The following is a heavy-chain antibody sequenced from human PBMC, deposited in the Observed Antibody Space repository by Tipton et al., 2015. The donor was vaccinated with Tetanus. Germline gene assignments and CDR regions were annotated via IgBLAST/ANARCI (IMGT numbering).Heavy chain of an antibody. D-gene: IGHD3-22*01. CDR2: IYYSGST. V-gene: IGHV4-59*01. CDR3: ARGITMREEYFDY. CDR1: GGSFSGYY. Sequence: LVKPSETLSLTCAVYGGSFSGYYWSWIRQPPGKGLEWIGYIYYSGSTNYNPSLKSRVTISVDTSKNQFSLKLSSATAADTAVYYCARGITMREEYFDYWGQGTLVTVSS. J-gene: IGHJ4*02.